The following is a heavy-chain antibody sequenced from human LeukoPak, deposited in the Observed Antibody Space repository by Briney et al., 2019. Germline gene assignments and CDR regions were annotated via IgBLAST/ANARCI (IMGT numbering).Heavy chain of an antibody. D-gene: IGHD3-22*01. J-gene: IGHJ4*02. Sequence: RASETLSLTCAVYGASFSGYYWSWIRQPPGKGLEWIGEINHSRSTNYNPSLKSRVTISVDTSKNQFSLKLSSVTAADTAVYYCASSNYYDSSLDYWGQGTLVTVSS. CDR3: ASSNYYDSSLDY. CDR1: GASFSGYY. CDR2: INHSRST. V-gene: IGHV4-34*01.